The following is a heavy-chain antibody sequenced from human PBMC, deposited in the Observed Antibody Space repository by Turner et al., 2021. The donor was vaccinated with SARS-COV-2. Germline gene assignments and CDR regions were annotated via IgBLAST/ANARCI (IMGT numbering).Heavy chain of an antibody. J-gene: IGHJ4*02. CDR3: ARGDGDADYFAY. V-gene: IGHV4-61*01. Sequence: QVQLHESGPGLVKPSETLSLTCAVSGGSVSSGRYYWSWIRQPPGKGLEWSGYIYYNGGANYNPSLKSRVSISADTSKNQLSLKLSSVTAADTAVYYCARGDGDADYFAYWGQGTLATVSS. CDR1: GGSVSSGRYY. D-gene: IGHD2-21*01. CDR2: IYYNGGA.